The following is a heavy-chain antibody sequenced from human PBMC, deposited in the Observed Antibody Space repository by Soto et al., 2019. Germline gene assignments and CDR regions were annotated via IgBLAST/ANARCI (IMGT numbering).Heavy chain of an antibody. CDR1: GFTVSSNY. J-gene: IGHJ4*02. V-gene: IGHV3-66*04. D-gene: IGHD1-26*01. CDR3: TRPRVIHLGAEAFHY. Sequence: PGGSLRLSCAVSGFTVSSNYMSWVRQAPGKGLEWVSVIYSGGTTDYADSVKGRFTISRDNSKNTLYLRMNSLKTEDTAVYYCTRPRVIHLGAEAFHYWGQGTLVTVSS. CDR2: IYSGGTT.